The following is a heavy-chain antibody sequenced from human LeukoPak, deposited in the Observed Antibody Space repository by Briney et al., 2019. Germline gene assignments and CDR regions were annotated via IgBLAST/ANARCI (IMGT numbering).Heavy chain of an antibody. CDR2: IGISSGNT. CDR3: ARDTKYAFDI. Sequence: GGSLRLSCAASGFTFSSYSMNWVRQAPGKGLEWISYIGISSGNTKYADSVKGRFTISGDKAKNSVYLQMNSLRVEDTAVYYCARDTKYAFDIWGQGTLVTVYS. CDR1: GFTFSSYS. J-gene: IGHJ4*02. V-gene: IGHV3-48*01. D-gene: IGHD2-2*01.